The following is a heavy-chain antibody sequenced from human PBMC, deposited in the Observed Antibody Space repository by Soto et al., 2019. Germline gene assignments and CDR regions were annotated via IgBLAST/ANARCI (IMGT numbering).Heavy chain of an antibody. CDR1: GFTFSNAW. CDR3: TTDSSSWPYYYYGMDV. CDR2: IKSKTDGGTT. Sequence: AGGSLRLSCAASGFTFSNAWMNWVRQAPGKGLEWVGRIKSKTDGGTTDYAAPVKGRFTISGDDSKNTLYLQMNSLKTEDTAVYYCTTDSSSWPYYYYGMDVWGQGTTVTVSS. D-gene: IGHD6-13*01. J-gene: IGHJ6*02. V-gene: IGHV3-15*07.